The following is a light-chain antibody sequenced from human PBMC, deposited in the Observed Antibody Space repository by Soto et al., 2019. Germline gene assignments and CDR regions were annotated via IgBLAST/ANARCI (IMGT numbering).Light chain of an antibody. V-gene: IGKV1-39*01. CDR3: QQTYSTPYT. Sequence: IQMTQSPSSLSASVGDRVTITCRASQRITTYLYWYQQKPGEAPKLLISTSGTLQRGVPSRFSDSGSGTDFALTLTALRPEDFPTYFCQQTYSTPYTFGQGTKLEIK. CDR1: QRITTY. J-gene: IGKJ2*01. CDR2: TSG.